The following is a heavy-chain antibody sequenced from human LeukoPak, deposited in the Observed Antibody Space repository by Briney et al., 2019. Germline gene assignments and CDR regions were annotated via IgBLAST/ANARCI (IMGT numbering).Heavy chain of an antibody. CDR1: GFTFSSYW. CDR3: ARDLTGTYYYYYYMDV. D-gene: IGHD1-1*01. J-gene: IGHJ6*03. Sequence: PGGSLRLSCAASGFTFSSYWMSWVRQAPGKGLEWVANIKQDGSEKYYVDSVKGRFTISRDNDKNSLYLQMNRLRAEDTAVYYCARDLTGTYYYYYYMDVRGKGTTVTVSS. V-gene: IGHV3-7*01. CDR2: IKQDGSEK.